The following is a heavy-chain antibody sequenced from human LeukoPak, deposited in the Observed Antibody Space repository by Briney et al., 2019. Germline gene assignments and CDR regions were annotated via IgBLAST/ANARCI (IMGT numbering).Heavy chain of an antibody. V-gene: IGHV5-51*01. CDR2: IFVGGSEV. D-gene: IGHD4-11*01. J-gene: IGHJ5*02. CDR1: GFSFTSYW. Sequence: RGESLKISCKGSGFSFTSYWIGWVRQMPGKGLEYMGIIFVGGSEVRYSPAFQGLVTISADKSINTAYLQWTSLKASDTAMYYCARHTGRPQAGWFDPWGQGTLVTVSS. CDR3: ARHTGRPQAGWFDP.